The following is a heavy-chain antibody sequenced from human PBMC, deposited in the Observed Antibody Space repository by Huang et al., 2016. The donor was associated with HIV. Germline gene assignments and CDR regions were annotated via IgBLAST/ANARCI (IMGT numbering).Heavy chain of an antibody. CDR1: GYSFTSYW. CDR3: ARLSTTWYFDY. J-gene: IGHJ4*02. Sequence: EVQLVQSGAEVKKPGESLKISCKGSGYSFTSYWVGWVRQMPGKGLAGMGISEPGDADTRYSPACQGQVTISAEKSISTAYLQWSSLKASDTAMYYCARLSTTWYFDYWGQGTLVTVSS. D-gene: IGHD1-1*01. CDR2: SEPGDADT. V-gene: IGHV5-51*01.